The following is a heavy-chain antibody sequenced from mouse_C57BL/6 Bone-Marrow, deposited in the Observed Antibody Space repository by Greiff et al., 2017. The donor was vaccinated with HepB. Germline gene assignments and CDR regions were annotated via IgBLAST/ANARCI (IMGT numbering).Heavy chain of an antibody. D-gene: IGHD2-3*01. J-gene: IGHJ1*03. CDR2: SRNKANDYTT. CDR1: GFTFSDFY. Sequence: EVKLMESGGGLVQSGRSLRLSCATSGFTFSDFYMEWVRQAPGKGLEWIAASRNKANDYTTEYSASVKGRFIVSRDTSQSILYLQMNALRAEDTAIYYCARDALYDGYLWYFDVWGTGTTVTVSS. V-gene: IGHV7-1*01. CDR3: ARDALYDGYLWYFDV.